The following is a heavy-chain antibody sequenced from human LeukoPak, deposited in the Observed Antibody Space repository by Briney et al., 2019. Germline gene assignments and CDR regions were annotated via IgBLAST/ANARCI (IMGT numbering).Heavy chain of an antibody. V-gene: IGHV3-48*03. CDR1: GFTFSSYE. Sequence: PGGSLRLSCAAFGFTFSSYEMNWVRQAPGKGLEWVAYISSSGTGIYYADSVKGRFTISRDNAKNSLYLQMNSLRAEDTAVYYCATLSSTWGQGTLVTVSS. CDR3: ATLSST. J-gene: IGHJ5*02. D-gene: IGHD2-2*01. CDR2: ISSSGTGI.